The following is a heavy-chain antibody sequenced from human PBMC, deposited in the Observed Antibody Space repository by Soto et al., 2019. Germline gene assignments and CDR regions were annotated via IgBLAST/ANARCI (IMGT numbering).Heavy chain of an antibody. CDR2: SIPILGRA. CDR3: VIDLGYFDF. Sequence: QVQLVQSGTEVKKPGSSVAVSCQASADTFNNHSLSWVRQAPGQGLEWMGRSIPILGRADYSQKFQGRLTLTVDKSTSNADMELSSLTSEDTAVYYCVIDLGYFDFWGQGTLVTVSS. J-gene: IGHJ4*02. D-gene: IGHD2-15*01. CDR1: ADTFNNHS. V-gene: IGHV1-69*02.